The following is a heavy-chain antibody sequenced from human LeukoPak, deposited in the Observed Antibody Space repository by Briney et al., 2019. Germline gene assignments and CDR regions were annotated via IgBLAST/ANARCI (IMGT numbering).Heavy chain of an antibody. V-gene: IGHV4-39*07. CDR1: GGSISSSSYY. CDR2: IYYSGST. Sequence: SETLSLTCTVSGGSISSSSYYWGWIRQPPGKGLEWIGSIYYSGSTYYNPSLKSRVTISVDTSKNQFSLKLSSVTAADTAVYYCANRIAAAGSFDPWGQGTLVTVSS. D-gene: IGHD6-13*01. CDR3: ANRIAAAGSFDP. J-gene: IGHJ5*02.